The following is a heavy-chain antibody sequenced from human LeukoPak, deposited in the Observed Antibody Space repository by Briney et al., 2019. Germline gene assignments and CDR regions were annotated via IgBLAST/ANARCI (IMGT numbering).Heavy chain of an antibody. CDR3: ARISQADSSGWDNIDY. V-gene: IGHV1-2*02. J-gene: IGHJ4*02. D-gene: IGHD6-19*01. CDR2: INPNSGGT. CDR1: GYTFTGYY. Sequence: ASVKVSCKASGYTFTGYYMHWVRQAPGQGLEWMGWINPNSGGTNYAQKFQGRVTMTRDTSIGTAYMELSRLRSDDTAVCYCARISQADSSGWDNIDYWGQGTLVTVSS.